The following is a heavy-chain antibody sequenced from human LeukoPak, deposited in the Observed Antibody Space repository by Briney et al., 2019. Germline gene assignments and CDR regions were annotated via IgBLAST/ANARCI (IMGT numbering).Heavy chain of an antibody. J-gene: IGHJ4*02. CDR1: GYTLTELS. CDR3: ATISSRGNYFDY. V-gene: IGHV1-24*01. Sequence: ASVKVSCKVSGYTLTELSTHWVRQAPGKGLEWMGGFDPEDGETIYAQKFQGRVTMTEDTSTDTAYMELSSLRSEDTAVYYCATISSRGNYFDYWGQGTLVTVSS. CDR2: FDPEDGET. D-gene: IGHD3-3*01.